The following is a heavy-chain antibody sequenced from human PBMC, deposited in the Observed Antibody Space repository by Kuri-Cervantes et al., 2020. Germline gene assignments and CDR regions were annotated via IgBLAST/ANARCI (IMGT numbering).Heavy chain of an antibody. CDR2: IYYSGST. Sequence: SETLSLTCTVSGGSISSNSYYWGWIRQPPGKGLEWIGSIYYSGSTYYNPSLKSRVTISVDKSKNQFSLKLSSVTAADTAVYYCARATQSYSSGWYKDLDYWGQGTLVTVSS. CDR1: GGSISSNSYY. V-gene: IGHV4-39*07. D-gene: IGHD6-19*01. CDR3: ARATQSYSSGWYKDLDY. J-gene: IGHJ4*02.